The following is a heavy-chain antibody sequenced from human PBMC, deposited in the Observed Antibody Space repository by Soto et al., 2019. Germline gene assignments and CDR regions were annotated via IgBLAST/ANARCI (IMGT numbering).Heavy chain of an antibody. V-gene: IGHV4-31*03. CDR1: GGSISSGGYY. D-gene: IGHD3-10*01. Sequence: SETLSLTCTVSGGSISSGGYYWSWIRQHPGKGLEWIGYIYYSGSTYYNPSLKSRVTISVDTSKNQFSLKLSSVTAADTAVYYCARVNGSGSYMYYFDYWGQGTLITVSS. CDR2: IYYSGST. CDR3: ARVNGSGSYMYYFDY. J-gene: IGHJ4*02.